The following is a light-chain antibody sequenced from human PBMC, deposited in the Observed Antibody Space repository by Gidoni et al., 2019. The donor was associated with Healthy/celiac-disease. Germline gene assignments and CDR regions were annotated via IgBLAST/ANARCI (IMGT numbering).Light chain of an antibody. J-gene: IGKJ1*01. CDR2: AAS. CDR1: QSISSY. V-gene: IGKV1-39*01. Sequence: DIQMTQSPSSLSASVGDRVTITCRASQSISSYFNWYQQKPGKAPKLLIYAASSLQSGVPSRFSGSGSGTDFTLTISSLQPEDFATYYCQQSYSTPPTFXQXTKVEIK. CDR3: QQSYSTPPT.